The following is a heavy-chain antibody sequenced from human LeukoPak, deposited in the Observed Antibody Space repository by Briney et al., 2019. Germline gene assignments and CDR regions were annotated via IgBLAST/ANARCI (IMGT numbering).Heavy chain of an antibody. V-gene: IGHV6-1*01. Sequence: SQTLSLTCAISGDSVSSNSATWTWIRQSPARGLEWLGRTYYRSKWFNDYAVSVKSRITINPDTSKNQFSLHLNSVTPEDTAVYYCARQFSGRIDYWGQGTLVTVSS. CDR3: ARQFSGRIDY. CDR1: GDSVSSNSAT. J-gene: IGHJ4*02. D-gene: IGHD6-19*01. CDR2: TYYRSKWFN.